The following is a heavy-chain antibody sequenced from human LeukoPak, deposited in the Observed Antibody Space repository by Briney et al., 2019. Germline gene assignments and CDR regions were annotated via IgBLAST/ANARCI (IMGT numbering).Heavy chain of an antibody. CDR1: GFTFSSYT. Sequence: GGSLRLSCAASGFTFSSYTMNWVRQAPGKGLEWISYISSSGSTIYYADSVKGRFTISRDNAKNSLYLQMNSLRAEDTAVYYCARVRDAYNYFDYWGQETLVTVSS. CDR3: ARVRDAYNYFDY. D-gene: IGHD1-20*01. V-gene: IGHV3-48*01. J-gene: IGHJ4*02. CDR2: ISSSGSTI.